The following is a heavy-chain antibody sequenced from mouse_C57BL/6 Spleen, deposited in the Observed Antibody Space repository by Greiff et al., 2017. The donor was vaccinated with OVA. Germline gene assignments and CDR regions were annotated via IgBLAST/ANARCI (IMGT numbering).Heavy chain of an antibody. CDR3: AKDYNVYYDY. CDR1: GYAFSSYW. J-gene: IGHJ2*01. CDR2: IYPGDGDT. V-gene: IGHV1-80*01. Sequence: QVQVKQSGAELVKPGASVKISCNASGYAFSSYWMHWVNQRPGKGLEWIGQIYPGDGDTNYNGKFKGKATLTADKTSSTAYMQLSSLTSEYSAVFINAKDYNVYYDYWGEGTTLTVSS. D-gene: IGHD2-3*01.